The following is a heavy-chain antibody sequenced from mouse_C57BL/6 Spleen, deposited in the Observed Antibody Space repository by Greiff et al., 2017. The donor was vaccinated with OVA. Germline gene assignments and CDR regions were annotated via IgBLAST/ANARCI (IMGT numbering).Heavy chain of an antibody. V-gene: IGHV1-26*01. J-gene: IGHJ4*01. CDR2: INPNNGGT. CDR1: GYTFTDYY. Sequence: EVQLQQSGAELVKPGASVKLSCKASGYTFTDYYMNWVKQSPGKSLEWIGDINPNNGGTSYNEKFKGKATLTVDKSSSTAYMELRSLTSEESAVYYWARRSGSSYGYYAMDYWGQGTSVTVSS. D-gene: IGHD1-1*01. CDR3: ARRSGSSYGYYAMDY.